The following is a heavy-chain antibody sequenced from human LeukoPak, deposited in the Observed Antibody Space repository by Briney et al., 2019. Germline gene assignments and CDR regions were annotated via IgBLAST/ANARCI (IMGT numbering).Heavy chain of an antibody. CDR3: ARDLWFGDIRYYGMDV. Sequence: GGSLRLSCAASGFTFSSYSMNWVRQAPGKGLEWVSSISSSSSYIYYADSVEGRFTISRDNAKNSLYLQMNSLRAEDTAVYYCARDLWFGDIRYYGMDVWGQGTTVTVSS. V-gene: IGHV3-21*01. CDR1: GFTFSSYS. J-gene: IGHJ6*02. D-gene: IGHD3-10*01. CDR2: ISSSSSYI.